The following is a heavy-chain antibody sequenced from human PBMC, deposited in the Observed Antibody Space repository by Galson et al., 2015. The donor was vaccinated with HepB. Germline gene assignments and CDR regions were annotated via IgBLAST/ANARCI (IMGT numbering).Heavy chain of an antibody. J-gene: IGHJ4*02. V-gene: IGHV1-18*01. D-gene: IGHD4-17*01. Sequence: SVKVSCKASGYTFTSYGISWVRQAPGQGLEWMGWVSTYNGNTNYAQKFQGRVTMTTDTSTSTAYMDLRSLRSDDTAVYYCARSYGDYVGACGYWGQGTLVTVSS. CDR2: VSTYNGNT. CDR3: ARSYGDYVGACGY. CDR1: GYTFTSYG.